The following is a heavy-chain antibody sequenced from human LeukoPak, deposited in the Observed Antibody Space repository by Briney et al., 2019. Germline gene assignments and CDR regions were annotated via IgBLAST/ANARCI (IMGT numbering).Heavy chain of an antibody. CDR1: GGSISSYY. CDR3: ARGPSITMIVGGGFDP. CDR2: IYYSGST. V-gene: IGHV4-59*01. D-gene: IGHD3-22*01. J-gene: IGHJ5*02. Sequence: KPSETLSLTCTVSGGSISSYYWSWIRQPPGKGLEWIGYIYYSGSTNYNPSLKSRVTISVDTSKNQFSLKLSSVTAADTAVYYCARGPSITMIVGGGFDPWGQGTLVTVSS.